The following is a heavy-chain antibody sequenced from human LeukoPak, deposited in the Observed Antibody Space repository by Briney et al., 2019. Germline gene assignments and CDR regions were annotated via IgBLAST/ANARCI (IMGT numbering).Heavy chain of an antibody. D-gene: IGHD6-13*01. Sequence: GGSLRLSCAASGFTFSGSAMHWVRQASGKGLEWVGRIRSKANSYATAYAASVEGRFTISRDDSKNTAYLQMNSLKTEDTAVYCCTRLHSYSSSFPYYYYYYGMDVWGKGTTVTVSS. CDR2: IRSKANSYAT. J-gene: IGHJ6*04. V-gene: IGHV3-73*01. CDR3: TRLHSYSSSFPYYYYYYGMDV. CDR1: GFTFSGSA.